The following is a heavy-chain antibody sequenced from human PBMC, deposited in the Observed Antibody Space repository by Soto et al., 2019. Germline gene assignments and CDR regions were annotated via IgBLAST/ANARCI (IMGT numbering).Heavy chain of an antibody. J-gene: IGHJ4*02. V-gene: IGHV3-11*01. CDR1: GFTFSNYY. CDR3: ARVSDTGWHVNGRDYFDH. CDR2: ISSRDLSI. D-gene: IGHD6-19*01. Sequence: GGSLRLSCEASGFTFSNYYMTWIRQAPGKGLQWVSSISSRDLSIYYADSVKGRFTISRDNAKNSMFLHMTSLTVEDTAIYYFARVSDTGWHVNGRDYFDHWGQGTPVTVSS.